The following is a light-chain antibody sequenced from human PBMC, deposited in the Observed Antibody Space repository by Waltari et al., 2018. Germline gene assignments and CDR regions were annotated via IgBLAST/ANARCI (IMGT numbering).Light chain of an antibody. Sequence: DIQMTQSPSTLSASVGDRVTITCRASQSISSWLAWYQQKPGKAPKLLIYKASTLESEVPSRFSGSGSGTEFTLTISSLQPDDFATYYCQQYNSYVLTFGGGTKVEIK. CDR2: KAS. V-gene: IGKV1-5*03. CDR1: QSISSW. CDR3: QQYNSYVLT. J-gene: IGKJ4*01.